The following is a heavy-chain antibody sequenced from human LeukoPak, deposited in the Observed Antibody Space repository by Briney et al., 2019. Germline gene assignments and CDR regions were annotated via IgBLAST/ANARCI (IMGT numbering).Heavy chain of an antibody. D-gene: IGHD6-13*01. J-gene: IGHJ4*02. CDR1: GFTFSSYW. CDR3: AKEYKYSNSWVFDN. CDR2: IKQDGSEK. Sequence: GGSLRLSCAASGFTFSSYWMSWVRHAPGKGLEWVANIKQDGSEKYYVDSVKGRFTISRDNAKNSLCLQMNSLRAEDTAVYYCAKEYKYSNSWVFDNWGQGSLV. V-gene: IGHV3-7*03.